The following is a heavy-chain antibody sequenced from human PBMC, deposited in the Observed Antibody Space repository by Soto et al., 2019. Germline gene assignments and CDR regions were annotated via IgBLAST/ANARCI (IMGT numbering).Heavy chain of an antibody. Sequence: EVQLLESGGGLVQPGGSLRLSCAASGFTFSSYAMSWVRQAPGKGLEWVSAISGSGGSTYYADSVKGRFTISRDNSKNTLYLQMNSLRAEDTAVYYCANGTTTVTTGYYYGMDVWGQGTTVTVSS. CDR2: ISGSGGST. V-gene: IGHV3-23*01. CDR1: GFTFSSYA. D-gene: IGHD4-17*01. CDR3: ANGTTTVTTGYYYGMDV. J-gene: IGHJ6*02.